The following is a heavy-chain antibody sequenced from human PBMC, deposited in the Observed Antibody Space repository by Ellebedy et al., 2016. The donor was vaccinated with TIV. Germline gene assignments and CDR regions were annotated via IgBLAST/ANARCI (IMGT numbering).Heavy chain of an antibody. CDR2: IYPYNGDT. V-gene: IGHV1-2*02. CDR3: ATLPYISRSSAY. J-gene: IGHJ4*02. D-gene: IGHD6-13*01. CDR1: GYIFTAWQ. Sequence: ASVKVSCKTSGYIFTAWQIHWMRQAPGQGLEWMGWIYPYNGDTNYAQKFQGRVTMTSDTSTSTGYMELSNLRFDDTAVYYCATLPYISRSSAYWGQGTLVTVSS.